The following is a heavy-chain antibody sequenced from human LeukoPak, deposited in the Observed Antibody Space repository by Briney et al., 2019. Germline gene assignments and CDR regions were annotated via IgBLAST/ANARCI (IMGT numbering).Heavy chain of an antibody. CDR1: GYTFTSYY. Sequence: GASVKVSCKASGYTFTSYYMHWVREAPGQGLEWMGIINPSGGSTSYAQKFQGRVTMTRDTSTSTVYMELSSLRSEDTAEYYCARGPLVQGYMDVWGKGTTVTVSS. V-gene: IGHV1-46*01. CDR2: INPSGGST. J-gene: IGHJ6*03. D-gene: IGHD2-2*01. CDR3: ARGPLVQGYMDV.